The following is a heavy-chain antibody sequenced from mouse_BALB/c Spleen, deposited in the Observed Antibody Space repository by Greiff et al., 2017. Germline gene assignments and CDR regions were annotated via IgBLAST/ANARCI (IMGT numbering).Heavy chain of an antibody. J-gene: IGHJ4*01. CDR3: ARSRTGTDYYAMDY. V-gene: IGHV1-87*01. CDR1: GYTFTSYW. CDR2: IYPGDGDT. D-gene: IGHD4-1*01. Sequence: QVQLQQSGAELARPGASVKLSCKASGYTFTSYWMQWVKQRPGQGLEWIGAIYPGDGDTRYTQKFKGKATLTADKSSSTAYMQLSSLASEDSAVYYCARSRTGTDYYAMDYWGQGTSVTVSS.